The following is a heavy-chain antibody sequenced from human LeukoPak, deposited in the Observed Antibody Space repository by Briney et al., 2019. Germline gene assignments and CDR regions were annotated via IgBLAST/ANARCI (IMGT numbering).Heavy chain of an antibody. CDR3: AREGDFGSYPFDY. D-gene: IGHD3-3*01. V-gene: IGHV1-18*01. CDR2: INPLNGHT. Sequence: ASVKVSCRASGYTFTSYAMNWVRQAPGQGLEWMGWINPLNGHTDYAQKFQGRVTMTRDTNTGTLYMELRSLRSDDTAVYYCAREGDFGSYPFDYWGQGTLVIVAS. CDR1: GYTFTSYA. J-gene: IGHJ4*02.